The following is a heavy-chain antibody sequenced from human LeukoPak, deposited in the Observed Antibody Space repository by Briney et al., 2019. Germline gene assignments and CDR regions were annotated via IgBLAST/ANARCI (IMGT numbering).Heavy chain of an antibody. CDR2: INPNSGGT. CDR1: GYTFTGYY. V-gene: IGHV1-2*02. Sequence: GASVKVSCKASGYTFTGYYMHWVRQAPGQGLEWMGWINPNSGGTNYAQKFQGRVTMTRDTSISTAYMELSRLRSDDTAVYYCARSTTDYGDQGKDYWGQGTLVTVSS. D-gene: IGHD4-17*01. CDR3: ARSTTDYGDQGKDY. J-gene: IGHJ4*02.